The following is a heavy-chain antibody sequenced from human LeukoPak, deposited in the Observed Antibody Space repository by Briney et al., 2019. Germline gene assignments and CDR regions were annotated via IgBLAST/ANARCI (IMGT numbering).Heavy chain of an antibody. J-gene: IGHJ4*02. CDR3: ARDQNYYDSSGYYCH. CDR2: INPNSGGT. V-gene: IGHV1-2*02. D-gene: IGHD3-22*01. CDR1: GYTFTGYY. Sequence: GASVKVSCKASGYTFTGYYMHWVRQAPGQGLEWMGWINPNSGGTNYAQKFQGRVTMTRDTSISTAYMELSRLRSDDTAVYYCARDQNYYDSSGYYCHWGQGTLVTVSS.